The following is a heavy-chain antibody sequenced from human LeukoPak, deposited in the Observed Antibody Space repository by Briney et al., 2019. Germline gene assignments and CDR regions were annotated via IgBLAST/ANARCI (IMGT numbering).Heavy chain of an antibody. V-gene: IGHV4-4*08. CDR2: KYTTGST. J-gene: IGHJ6*02. Sequence: SETLSLTCTVSGGSLSNYYLSWVRQPPGEGLEWIGYKYTTGSTTYSPAPMGRVTISEDMAQNQISLRLTSVTAADTAVYYCARTRPPAGPQYYYGMDVWSQGTPVAVSS. CDR1: GGSLSNYY. CDR3: ARTRPPAGPQYYYGMDV. D-gene: IGHD2-2*01.